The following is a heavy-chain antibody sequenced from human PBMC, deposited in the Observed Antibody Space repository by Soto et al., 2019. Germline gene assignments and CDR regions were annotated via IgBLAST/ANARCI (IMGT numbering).Heavy chain of an antibody. CDR1: GGSVSSGSYY. V-gene: IGHV4-61*01. Sequence: PSETLSLTCTVSGGSVSSGSYYWSWIRQPPGKGLEWIGYIYYSGSTNYNPSRKSRVTISVDTSKNQFSLKLSSVTAADTAVYYCATKYSSSWYSLPDSFDYWGQGTLVTVSS. CDR3: ATKYSSSWYSLPDSFDY. D-gene: IGHD6-13*01. J-gene: IGHJ4*02. CDR2: IYYSGST.